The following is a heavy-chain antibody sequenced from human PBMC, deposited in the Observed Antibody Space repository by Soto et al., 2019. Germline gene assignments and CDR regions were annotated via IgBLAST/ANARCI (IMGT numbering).Heavy chain of an antibody. CDR2: IYYSGST. D-gene: IGHD3-10*01. Sequence: SETLSLTCTVSGGSISSGDYYWSWIRQPPGKGLEWIKYIYYSGSTTYNPSLKSRVTITVDTSKNHFSLKLSSVTAADTAVYYCAREVTYYYGSGSYSWGQGTLVTVSS. V-gene: IGHV4-30-4*01. CDR1: GGSISSGDYY. CDR3: AREVTYYYGSGSYS. J-gene: IGHJ5*02.